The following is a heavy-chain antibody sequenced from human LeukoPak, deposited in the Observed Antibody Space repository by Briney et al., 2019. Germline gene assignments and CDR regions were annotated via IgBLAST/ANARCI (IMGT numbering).Heavy chain of an antibody. CDR2: ISSSGTPI. J-gene: IGHJ6*02. D-gene: IGHD3-10*01. Sequence: LPGGSLRLSCAASGFTFSSYAMSWVRQAPGKGLEWVSYISSSGTPIYYADSVKGRFTISRDNAKNSLYLQMNSLRAEDTAVYYCARGVTNGMDVWGQGTTVTVSS. V-gene: IGHV3-48*04. CDR1: GFTFSSYA. CDR3: ARGVTNGMDV.